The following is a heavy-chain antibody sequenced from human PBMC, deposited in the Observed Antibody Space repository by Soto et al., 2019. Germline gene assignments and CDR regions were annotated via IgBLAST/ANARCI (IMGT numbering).Heavy chain of an antibody. CDR3: AVYYDILTVYYQGDAFDI. CDR1: GGSISSSSYY. CDR2: IYYSGST. D-gene: IGHD3-9*01. J-gene: IGHJ3*02. V-gene: IGHV4-39*01. Sequence: PSETLSLTCTVSGGSISSSSYYWGWIRQPPGKGLEWIGSIYYSGSTYYNPSLKSRVTISVDTSKNQFSLKLSSVTAADTAEYYCAVYYDILTVYYQGDAFDIWGQGTMVTVSS.